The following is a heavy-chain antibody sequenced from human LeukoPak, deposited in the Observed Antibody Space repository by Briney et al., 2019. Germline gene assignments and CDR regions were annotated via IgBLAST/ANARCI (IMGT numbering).Heavy chain of an antibody. D-gene: IGHD3-16*01. CDR2: IKQDGSET. CDR3: ARELGGIDY. CDR1: GFTFSRYW. J-gene: IGHJ4*02. V-gene: IGHV3-7*03. Sequence: PGGSLRLSCAASGFTFSRYWMSWVRQAPRKGLEWVANIKQDGSETYYLDSMKGRFTISRDNAKNSLYLQMNSLRAEDTAVYYCARELGGIDYWGQGTLVTVSS.